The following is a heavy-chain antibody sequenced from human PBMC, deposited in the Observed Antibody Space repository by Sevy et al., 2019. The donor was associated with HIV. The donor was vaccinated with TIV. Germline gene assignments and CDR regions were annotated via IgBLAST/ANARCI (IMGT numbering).Heavy chain of an antibody. V-gene: IGHV3-30*18. Sequence: GGSLRLSCAASGFTLGGFGMHWVRQAPGRGLEWVGVISFDGRKEDYTNSVKGRFTISRDNARDTLYLQMNRLRAEDMAVYFCAKDLGYSSTWPFFDYRGQGTLVTVSS. CDR3: AKDLGYSSTWPFFDY. CDR2: ISFDGRKE. J-gene: IGHJ4*02. CDR1: GFTLGGFG. D-gene: IGHD2-2*01.